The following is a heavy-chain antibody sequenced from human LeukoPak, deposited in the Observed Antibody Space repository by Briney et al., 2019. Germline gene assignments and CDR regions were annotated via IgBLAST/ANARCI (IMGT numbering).Heavy chain of an antibody. D-gene: IGHD6-13*01. CDR3: ARDKRQQLVHNFDY. CDR1: GFTFSSYS. Sequence: GGSLRLSXAASGFTFSSYSMNWVRQAPGKGLEWVSSISSSSSYIYYADSVKGRFTISRDNAKNSLYLQMNSLRAEDTAVYYCARDKRQQLVHNFDYWGQGTLVTVSS. CDR2: ISSSSSYI. V-gene: IGHV3-21*01. J-gene: IGHJ4*02.